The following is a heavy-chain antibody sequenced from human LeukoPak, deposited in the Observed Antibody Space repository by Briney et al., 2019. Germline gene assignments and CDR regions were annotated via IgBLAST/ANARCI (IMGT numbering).Heavy chain of an antibody. D-gene: IGHD1-1*01. CDR3: ARQIVRRGFDY. Sequence: PSETLSLTCTVSGGSISSYYWSWIRQPAGKGLEWIGRIYTSGSTNYSPSLKSRVTMSVDTSKNQFSLKLSSVTAADTAAYYCARQIVRRGFDYWGQGTLVTVSS. J-gene: IGHJ4*02. CDR2: IYTSGST. CDR1: GGSISSYY. V-gene: IGHV4-4*07.